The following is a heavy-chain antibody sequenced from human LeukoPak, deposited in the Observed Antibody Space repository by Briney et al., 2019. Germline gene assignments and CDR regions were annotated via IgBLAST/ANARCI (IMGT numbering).Heavy chain of an antibody. Sequence: GGTLRLSCAASGFTFSSYEMKWVRQAPGKGLEWVSCISTSGSTIYYADSVKGRFTMSRDNAKNTLYLQMNSVRAEDTSVYYCARTRYSSGLYFDYWGQGTLVTVSS. J-gene: IGHJ4*02. D-gene: IGHD6-19*01. V-gene: IGHV3-48*03. CDR3: ARTRYSSGLYFDY. CDR1: GFTFSSYE. CDR2: ISTSGSTI.